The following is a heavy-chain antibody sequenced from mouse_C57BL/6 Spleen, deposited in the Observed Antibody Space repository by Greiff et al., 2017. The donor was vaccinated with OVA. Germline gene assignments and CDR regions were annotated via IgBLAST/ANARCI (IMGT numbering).Heavy chain of an antibody. Sequence: EVQLVESGEGLVKPGGSLKLSCAASGFTFSSYAMSWVRQTPEKRLEWVAYISSGGDYIYYADTVKGRFTISRDNARNTLYLQMSSLKSEDTAMYYCTREGRSITTVVATWYCDVWGTGTTVTVSS. CDR2: ISSGGDYI. D-gene: IGHD1-1*01. J-gene: IGHJ1*03. CDR1: GFTFSSYA. CDR3: TREGRSITTVVATWYCDV. V-gene: IGHV5-9-1*02.